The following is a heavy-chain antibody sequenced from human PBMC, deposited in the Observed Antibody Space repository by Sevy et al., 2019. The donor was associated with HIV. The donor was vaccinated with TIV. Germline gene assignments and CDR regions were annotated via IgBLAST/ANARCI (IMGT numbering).Heavy chain of an antibody. V-gene: IGHV1-2*06. CDR3: AREDNNEPSTLLSFDI. Sequence: ASVKVSCKATGYMFSDYNMHWVRQAPGQGLEWMALINPNSGVTIYAQKFRGRVSLPRDTSKHTAYLEMSALTADDTAVYYCAREDNNEPSTLLSFDIWGQGTMVTVSS. J-gene: IGHJ3*02. CDR2: INPNSGVT. CDR1: GYMFSDYN. D-gene: IGHD2-2*01.